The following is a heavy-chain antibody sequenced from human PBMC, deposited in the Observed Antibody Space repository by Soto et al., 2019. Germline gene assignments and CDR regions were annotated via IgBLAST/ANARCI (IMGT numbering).Heavy chain of an antibody. V-gene: IGHV3-53*01. Sequence: VQLVESGGGLIQPGGSLRLSCAASGFTVSSNYMSWVRQAPGKRLEWVSVIYSGGSTYYADSVKGRFTISRDNSKNTLYLQMNSLRAEDTAVYYCASSYGSGSYYGDDYWGQGTLVTVSS. CDR3: ASSYGSGSYYGDDY. CDR2: IYSGGST. J-gene: IGHJ4*02. D-gene: IGHD3-10*01. CDR1: GFTVSSNY.